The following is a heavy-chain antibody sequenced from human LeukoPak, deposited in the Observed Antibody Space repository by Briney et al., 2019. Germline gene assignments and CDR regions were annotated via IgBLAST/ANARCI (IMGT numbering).Heavy chain of an antibody. CDR2: IWPDGSYK. Sequence: PGRSLRLSCATSGFTFSTYGIHWVRQAPGKGLEWVAAIWPDGSYKYYADSVKGRFTISRDNSKNTVYLQMNTLRDEDTAVYYCARAVRPFDNWGQGTLVTVSS. D-gene: IGHD3-22*01. V-gene: IGHV3-33*01. CDR3: ARAVRPFDN. CDR1: GFTFSTYG. J-gene: IGHJ4*02.